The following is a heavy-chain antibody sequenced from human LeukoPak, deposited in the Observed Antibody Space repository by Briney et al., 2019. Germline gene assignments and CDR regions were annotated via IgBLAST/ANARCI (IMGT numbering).Heavy chain of an antibody. V-gene: IGHV3-23*01. CDR3: ATFRGSGWSLSGY. J-gene: IGHJ4*02. CDR1: GFTFSSYA. Sequence: GGSLRLSCAASGFTFSSYAMSWVRQAPGKGLEWVSAISGSGGSTYYADSVKGRFTISRDNSKNTLYLQMNSLRAEDTAVYYCATFRGSGWSLSGYWGQGTLVTVSS. CDR2: ISGSGGST. D-gene: IGHD6-19*01.